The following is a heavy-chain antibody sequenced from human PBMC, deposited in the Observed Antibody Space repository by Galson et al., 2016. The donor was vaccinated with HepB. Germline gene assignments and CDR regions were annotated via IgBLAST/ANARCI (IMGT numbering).Heavy chain of an antibody. D-gene: IGHD3-10*01. CDR2: IKQDGSEK. CDR3: ARERRPFGSGTSYSDY. CDR1: GFTFSNYW. Sequence: SLRLSCAASGFTFSNYWMTWVRQAPGKGLEWVANIKQDGSEKYYVDSVKGRFTISRDNAKNSLYFQMNSLRGEDTAVYYCARERRPFGSGTSYSDYWGQGTLVTVSS. V-gene: IGHV3-7*03. J-gene: IGHJ4*02.